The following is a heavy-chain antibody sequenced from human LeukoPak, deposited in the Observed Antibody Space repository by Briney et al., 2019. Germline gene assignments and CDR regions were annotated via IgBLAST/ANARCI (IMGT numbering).Heavy chain of an antibody. CDR1: GGSISSYY. Sequence: SETLSLTCTVSGGSISSYYWSWIRQPPGKGLEWIGYIYYSGSTNYNPSLKSRVTISVDTSKNQFSLKLSSVTAADTAVYYCASNVAARPSFFDYWGQGTLVTVSS. D-gene: IGHD6-6*01. J-gene: IGHJ4*02. CDR3: ASNVAARPSFFDY. V-gene: IGHV4-59*01. CDR2: IYYSGST.